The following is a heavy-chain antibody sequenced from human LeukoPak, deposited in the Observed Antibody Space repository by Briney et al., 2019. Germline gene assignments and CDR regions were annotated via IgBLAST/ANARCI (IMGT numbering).Heavy chain of an antibody. Sequence: PGGSLRLSCAASGFTFSSYAMGWVRQAPGKGLEWVSAISGSGGSTYYADSVKGRFTISRDNSKNTLYLQMNSLRAEDTAVYYCAKRPRGYSGYDWVDYWGQGTLVTVSS. V-gene: IGHV3-23*01. D-gene: IGHD5-12*01. J-gene: IGHJ4*02. CDR2: ISGSGGST. CDR1: GFTFSSYA. CDR3: AKRPRGYSGYDWVDY.